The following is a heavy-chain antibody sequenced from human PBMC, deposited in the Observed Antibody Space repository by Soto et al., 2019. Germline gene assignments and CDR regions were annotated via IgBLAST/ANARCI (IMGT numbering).Heavy chain of an antibody. V-gene: IGHV4-59*01. CDR3: AGGGGGYGDFDY. CDR2: IYYSGST. Sequence: SETLSLTCTVSGGSISSYYWSWIRQPPGKGLEWIGYIYYSGSTNYNPSLKSRVTISVDTSKNQFSLKLSSVTAADTAVYYCAGGGGGYGDFDYWGQGTLVTVSS. D-gene: IGHD5-12*01. CDR1: GGSISSYY. J-gene: IGHJ4*02.